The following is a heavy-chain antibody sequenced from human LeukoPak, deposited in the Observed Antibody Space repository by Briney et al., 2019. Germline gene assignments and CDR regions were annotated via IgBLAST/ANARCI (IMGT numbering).Heavy chain of an antibody. J-gene: IGHJ4*02. CDR2: IKQDGSEK. V-gene: IGHV3-7*05. CDR1: GFTFSTYW. CDR3: TRVRGGNFDF. Sequence: GGSLRLSCAAAGFTFSTYWMSWVRQAPGKGLEWVANIKQDGSEKYYVDSVKGRFTISRDNAKNSLYLQMNSLRAEDTAVYYCTRVRGGNFDFWGQGTLVTVSS. D-gene: IGHD3-10*01.